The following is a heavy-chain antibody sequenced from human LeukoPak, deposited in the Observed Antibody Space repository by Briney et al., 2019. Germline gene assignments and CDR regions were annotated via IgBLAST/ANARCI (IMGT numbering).Heavy chain of an antibody. CDR2: FDPEDGET. CDR3: ATGRRELRYFDY. Sequence: ASVKVSCKVSGYTLTELSMHWVRQAPGKGLEWMGGFDPEDGETIYAQKFQGRVTMTEDTSTDTAYMELSSLRSEDTAVYYCATGRRELRYFDYWGQGTLVTVSS. V-gene: IGHV1-24*01. CDR1: GYTLTELS. J-gene: IGHJ4*02. D-gene: IGHD1-26*01.